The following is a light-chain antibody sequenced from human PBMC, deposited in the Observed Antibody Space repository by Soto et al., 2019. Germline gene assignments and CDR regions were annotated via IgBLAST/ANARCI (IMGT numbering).Light chain of an antibody. CDR1: QSISSY. CDR2: AAS. Sequence: DIQMTQSPSSLSASVGDRVTITCRASQSISSYLNWYQQKPGKAPKLLIYAASSLQSGVPSRFSGSGSGTDFTLTISSLQPEDFATYYCQQSYTFGQGTKVHI. V-gene: IGKV1-39*01. CDR3: QQSYT. J-gene: IGKJ1*01.